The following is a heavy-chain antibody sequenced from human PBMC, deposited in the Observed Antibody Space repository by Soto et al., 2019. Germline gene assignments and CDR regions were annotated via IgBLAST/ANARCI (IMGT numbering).Heavy chain of an antibody. CDR2: IGNSGDT. Sequence: PGGSLRLSCAAFGFTFSSYDMHWVRQGPGKGLEWVSLIGNSGDTYYADSVKGRFTISRDNSKNTLYLQMNSLRAEDTAVYYCARDVITGTPPRYYYYGMDVWGQGTTVTVSS. CDR1: GFTFSSYD. D-gene: IGHD1-7*01. V-gene: IGHV3-13*01. J-gene: IGHJ6*02. CDR3: ARDVITGTPPRYYYYGMDV.